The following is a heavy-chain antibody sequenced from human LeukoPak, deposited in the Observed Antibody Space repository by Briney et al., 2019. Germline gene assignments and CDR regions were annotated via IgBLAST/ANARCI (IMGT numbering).Heavy chain of an antibody. CDR1: GGSISTYY. Sequence: SETLSLTCTVSGGSISTYYWNWMRQPPGKGLEWIGYLYNSGSTNYNPSLKSRLTISVDMSKSQLSLKLSSVTAADTAVYYCARGVTSPLDAFDIWGQGTMVTVSS. CDR3: ARGVTSPLDAFDI. D-gene: IGHD1-26*01. J-gene: IGHJ3*02. V-gene: IGHV4-59*01. CDR2: LYNSGST.